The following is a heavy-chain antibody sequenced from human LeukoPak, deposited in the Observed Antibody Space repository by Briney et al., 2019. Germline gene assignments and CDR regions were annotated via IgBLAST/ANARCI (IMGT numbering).Heavy chain of an antibody. CDR3: ASQMDIVVVPAAIRYFDY. Sequence: ASVKVSCKASGYTFTSYDINWVRQATGQGLEWMGWMNPNSGNTGYAQKFQGRVTMTRNTSISTAYTELSSLRSEDTAVYYCASQMDIVVVPAAIRYFDYWGQGTLVTVSS. CDR1: GYTFTSYD. D-gene: IGHD2-2*02. CDR2: MNPNSGNT. J-gene: IGHJ4*02. V-gene: IGHV1-8*01.